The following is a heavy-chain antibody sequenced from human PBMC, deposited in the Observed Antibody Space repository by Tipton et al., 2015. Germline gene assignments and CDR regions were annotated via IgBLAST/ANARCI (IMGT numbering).Heavy chain of an antibody. D-gene: IGHD5-24*01. CDR1: GFTVSSNY. Sequence: SLRLSCAASGFTVSSNYMSWVRQAPGKGLEWVSVISDSGGSPYYADSVKGRFTISRDNSKKTLYLQMNSLRAEDTAVYYCARADLVRWLQPDFWGQGTLVTVSS. V-gene: IGHV3-53*01. J-gene: IGHJ4*02. CDR3: ARADLVRWLQPDF. CDR2: ISDSGGSP.